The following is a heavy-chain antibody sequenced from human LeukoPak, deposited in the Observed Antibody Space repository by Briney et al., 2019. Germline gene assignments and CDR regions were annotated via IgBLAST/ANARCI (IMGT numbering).Heavy chain of an antibody. CDR1: GYTFTGYY. J-gene: IGHJ6*03. D-gene: IGHD3-3*01. CDR3: ARDYGVFGVVSLYYYMDV. CDR2: INPNSGGT. Sequence: ASVKVSXKASGYTFTGYYMHWVRQAPGQGLEWMGWINPNSGGTNYAQKFQGRVTMTRDTSISTAYMELSRLRSDDTAVYYCARDYGVFGVVSLYYYMDVWGKGTTVTVSS. V-gene: IGHV1-2*02.